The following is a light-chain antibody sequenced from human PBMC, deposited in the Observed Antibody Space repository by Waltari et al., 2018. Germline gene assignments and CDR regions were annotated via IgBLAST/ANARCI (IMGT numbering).Light chain of an antibody. CDR1: TSAVGGYNY. Sequence: SALTQPRPVSGSPGQSVTISRTGTTSAVGGYNYVSWYQHHPGKAPKLMIFDVTQRTSGVPDRFSGSKSANTASLTISGLQAEDEADYYCCSFAGTYTWVFGGGTKVTVL. V-gene: IGLV2-11*01. J-gene: IGLJ3*02. CDR3: CSFAGTYTWV. CDR2: DVT.